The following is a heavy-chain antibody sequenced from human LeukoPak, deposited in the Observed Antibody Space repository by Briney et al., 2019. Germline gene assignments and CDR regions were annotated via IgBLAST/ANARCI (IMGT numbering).Heavy chain of an antibody. CDR1: GFTFSSYS. Sequence: PGGSLRLSCAASGFTFSSYSMNWVRQAPGKGLEWVSYISLSSSTIYYADSVKGRFTISRDNAKNTLYLQMNSLRAEDTAVYYCAKDGPAVGLRYFDWLFEEDYYYMDVWGKGTTVTISS. CDR2: ISLSSSTI. CDR3: AKDGPAVGLRYFDWLFEEDYYYMDV. D-gene: IGHD3-9*01. J-gene: IGHJ6*03. V-gene: IGHV3-48*01.